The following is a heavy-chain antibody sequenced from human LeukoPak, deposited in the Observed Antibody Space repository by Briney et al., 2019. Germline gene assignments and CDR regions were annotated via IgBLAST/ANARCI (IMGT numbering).Heavy chain of an antibody. CDR3: ARGGSPPEALGDTFDV. J-gene: IGHJ3*01. CDR2: ISYDGSNK. D-gene: IGHD1-26*01. V-gene: IGHV3-30*03. CDR1: GFTFSSYG. Sequence: GGSLRLSCAASGFTFSSYGMHWVRQAPGKGLERVAVISYDGSNKYYADSVKGRFTISRDNSKNTLYLQMNSLRAEDTAVYYCARGGSPPEALGDTFDVWGHGTLVTVSS.